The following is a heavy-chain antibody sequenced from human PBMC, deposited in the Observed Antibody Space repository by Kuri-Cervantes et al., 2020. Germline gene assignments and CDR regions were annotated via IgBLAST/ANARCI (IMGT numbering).Heavy chain of an antibody. CDR3: AGWYCSGGSCFDY. CDR1: GFTFDDYG. V-gene: IGHV3-48*01. Sequence: GESLKISCAASGFTFDDYGMSWVRQAPGKGPEWISYISSRGETISYADSVKGRFTISRDNDKKSLYLQMSSLRAEDTALYYCAGWYCSGGSCFDYWGQGTLVTVSS. D-gene: IGHD2-15*01. J-gene: IGHJ4*02. CDR2: ISSRGETI.